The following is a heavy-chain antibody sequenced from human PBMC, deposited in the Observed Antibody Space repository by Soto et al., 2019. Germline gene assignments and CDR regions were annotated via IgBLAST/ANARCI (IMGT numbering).Heavy chain of an antibody. V-gene: IGHV4-4*02. CDR1: GGSIISTHW. J-gene: IGHJ6*02. Sequence: SETLSLTCAVSGGSIISTHWWSWVPQPPEKGLEWIGEIYHSGTTNYNPPLKSRVTISVDRSKNQFSLRLGSVTAADTAVYYCARWGMVYAISGYGMDGWGQGTTVTVSS. CDR2: IYHSGTT. D-gene: IGHD2-8*01. CDR3: ARWGMVYAISGYGMDG.